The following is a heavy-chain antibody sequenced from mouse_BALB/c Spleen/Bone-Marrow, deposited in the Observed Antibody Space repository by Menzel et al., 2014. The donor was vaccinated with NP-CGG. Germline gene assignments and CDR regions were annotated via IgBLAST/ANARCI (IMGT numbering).Heavy chain of an antibody. Sequence: QVQLQQSGAELMKPGASVKISCKATGYTFRSHWIEWVKRRPGHGLEWIGEILPGSGSTYYNEKFKGKATFTADTSSNTAYMQLSSLTSEDSAVYYCARGGNFLWYFDVWGAGTTVTVSS. CDR3: ARGGNFLWYFDV. V-gene: IGHV1-9*01. D-gene: IGHD2-1*01. CDR1: GYTFRSHW. CDR2: ILPGSGST. J-gene: IGHJ1*01.